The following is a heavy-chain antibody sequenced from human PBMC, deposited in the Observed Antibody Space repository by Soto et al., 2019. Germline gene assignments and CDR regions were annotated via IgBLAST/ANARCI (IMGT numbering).Heavy chain of an antibody. CDR3: AKNLPRTGRFDY. Sequence: SETLSLTCSIYSGSFSGFYLSWIRQPPGKRLEWIVEISQSGITDYNPSLKSRVSISVDTSENQFSLNLTSVTAADTAVYYCAKNLPRTGRFDYWGQGTVVTVSS. V-gene: IGHV4-34*01. J-gene: IGHJ4*02. CDR2: ISQSGIT. CDR1: SGSFSGFY.